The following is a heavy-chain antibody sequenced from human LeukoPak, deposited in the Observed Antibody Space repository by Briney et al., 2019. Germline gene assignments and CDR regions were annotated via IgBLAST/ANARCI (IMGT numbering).Heavy chain of an antibody. J-gene: IGHJ6*02. CDR3: ARHPIFGVVIIPPPYYYYGMDV. Sequence: GESLRISCKGSGSSFTSYWISWVRQLPGKGLEWMGRIDPSDSYTNYSPSSQGHVTISADKSISTAYLQWSSLKASDTAMYYCARHPIFGVVIIPPPYYYYGMDVWGQGTTVTVSS. CDR2: IDPSDSYT. V-gene: IGHV5-10-1*01. CDR1: GSSFTSYW. D-gene: IGHD3-3*01.